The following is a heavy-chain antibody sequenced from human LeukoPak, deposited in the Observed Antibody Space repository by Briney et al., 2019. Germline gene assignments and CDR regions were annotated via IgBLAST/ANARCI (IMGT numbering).Heavy chain of an antibody. Sequence: PGGSLKLSCAASGFTFSGSAMHWVRQASGKGLEWVGRIRSKANSYASAYAASVKGRFTISRDDSKNTAYLQMNSLKTEDTAVYYCTSPLSGTDVWGQGTTVTVSS. J-gene: IGHJ6*02. CDR1: GFTFSGSA. CDR2: IRSKANSYAS. D-gene: IGHD3-10*01. CDR3: TSPLSGTDV. V-gene: IGHV3-73*01.